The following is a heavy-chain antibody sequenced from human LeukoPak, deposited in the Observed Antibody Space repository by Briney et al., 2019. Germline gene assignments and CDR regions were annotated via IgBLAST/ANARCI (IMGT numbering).Heavy chain of an antibody. CDR2: IYYSGTT. Sequence: PSETLSLTCTVSGGSISSYYWSWIRQPPGKGREWIGYIYYSGTTNYNPSLKSRVTTSVDTSKNQLSLKLSSVTAADTAVYYCARGDYGDYVGMDYWGQGTLVTVSS. D-gene: IGHD4-17*01. J-gene: IGHJ4*02. V-gene: IGHV4-59*01. CDR1: GGSISSYY. CDR3: ARGDYGDYVGMDY.